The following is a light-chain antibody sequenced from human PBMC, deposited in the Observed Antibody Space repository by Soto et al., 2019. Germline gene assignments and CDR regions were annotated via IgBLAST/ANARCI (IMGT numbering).Light chain of an antibody. CDR3: QQYDNLPTT. V-gene: IGKV1-33*01. CDR1: QVISNY. Sequence: DIQMTQSPSSLSASVGDRVTITCQASQVISNYLNWYQQKPGKAPKLLIYDASNLETGVPSRFSGSGSGTDVTFTISSLQPEDIATYYCQQYDNLPTTFGGGTKVEIK. J-gene: IGKJ4*01. CDR2: DAS.